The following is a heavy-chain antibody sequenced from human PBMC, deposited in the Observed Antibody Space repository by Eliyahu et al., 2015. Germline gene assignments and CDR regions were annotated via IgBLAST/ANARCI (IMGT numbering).Heavy chain of an antibody. Sequence: QVQLVQSGAEVKKPGSSVKVSCKASGGPFXXYAISWGRQAPGQGLEWMGGIIPIFGTANYAQKFQGRVTITADESTSTAYMELSSLRSEDTAVYYCARDMVFREYYYYGMDVWGQGTTVTVSS. J-gene: IGHJ6*02. CDR3: ARDMVFREYYYYGMDV. D-gene: IGHD3/OR15-3a*01. V-gene: IGHV1-69*01. CDR1: GGPFXXYA. CDR2: IIPIFGTA.